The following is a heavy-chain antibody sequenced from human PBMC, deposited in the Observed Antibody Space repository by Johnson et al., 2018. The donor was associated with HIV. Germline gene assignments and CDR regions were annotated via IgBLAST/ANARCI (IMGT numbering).Heavy chain of an antibody. CDR3: ARLIVGAPGAFDI. V-gene: IGHV3-30*04. Sequence: QVQLVESGGGVVQPGRSLRLSCAGSGFTFSSYAFHWVRQAPAKGLEWVAAISYDGSDKYHADSVKGRFTISRDNSKNTLYLQMNSLRAEDTAVYYCARLIVGAPGAFDIWGQGTMVTVSS. CDR1: GFTFSSYA. CDR2: ISYDGSDK. J-gene: IGHJ3*02. D-gene: IGHD1-26*01.